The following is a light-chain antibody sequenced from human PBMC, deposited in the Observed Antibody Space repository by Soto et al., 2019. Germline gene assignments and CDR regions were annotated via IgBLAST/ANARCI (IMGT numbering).Light chain of an antibody. CDR3: QQYAASPRT. CDR1: QSVTSNS. CDR2: GVS. J-gene: IGKJ1*01. Sequence: EIVLTQSPGTLSLSPSERATLSCRASQSVTSNSLAWYQHSPGQAPSLLIYGVSNRAPGIPDRFSGSGSGAHLTLTISRLEPEDCAVYYCQQYAASPRTFGQGTQVEVK. V-gene: IGKV3-20*01.